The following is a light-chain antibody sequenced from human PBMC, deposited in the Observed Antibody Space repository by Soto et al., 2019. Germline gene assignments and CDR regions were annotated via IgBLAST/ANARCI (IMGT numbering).Light chain of an antibody. CDR1: SSNIGRNY. CDR3: AAWDYSLSGYWV. Sequence: QSVLSQPPSASGTPGQRVTISCSGSSSNIGRNYVYWYQQVPGTAPKLLIFRNNQRPSGVPDRFSGSKSGTSASLAISGPRSEDEADYFCAAWDYSLSGYWVFGGGTQLTVL. J-gene: IGLJ3*02. CDR2: RNN. V-gene: IGLV1-47*01.